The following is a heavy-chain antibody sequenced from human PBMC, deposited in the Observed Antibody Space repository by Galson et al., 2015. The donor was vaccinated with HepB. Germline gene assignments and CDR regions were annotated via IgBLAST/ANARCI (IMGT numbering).Heavy chain of an antibody. Sequence: SLRLSCAASGFTFSSYWMSWVRQAPGKGLEWVANIKQDGSEKYYVDSVRGRFTISRDNAKNSLYLQMNSLRAEDTAVYYCARAVAGFRYDYRGQGTLVTVSS. J-gene: IGHJ4*02. CDR2: IKQDGSEK. CDR3: ARAVAGFRYDY. D-gene: IGHD6-19*01. CDR1: GFTFSSYW. V-gene: IGHV3-7*03.